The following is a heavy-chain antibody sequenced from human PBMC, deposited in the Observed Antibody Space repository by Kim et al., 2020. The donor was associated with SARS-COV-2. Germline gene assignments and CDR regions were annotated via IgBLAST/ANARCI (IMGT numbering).Heavy chain of an antibody. D-gene: IGHD3-10*01. Sequence: GGSLRLSCAASGFTFSSYWMHWVRQAPGKGLVWVSRINSDGSSTSYANSVKGRFTISRDKAKNTLYLQMSSLRAEDTAVYYCAREGAGSGSYDYWGQGTLVTVSA. CDR1: GFTFSSYW. J-gene: IGHJ4*02. CDR2: INSDGSST. V-gene: IGHV3-74*01. CDR3: AREGAGSGSYDY.